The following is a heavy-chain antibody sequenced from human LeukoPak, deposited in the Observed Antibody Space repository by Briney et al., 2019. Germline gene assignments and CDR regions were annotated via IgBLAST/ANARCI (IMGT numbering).Heavy chain of an antibody. CDR3: AYCSSTSCLAGDAFDI. J-gene: IGHJ3*02. D-gene: IGHD2-2*01. CDR2: ISAYNGNT. Sequence: ASVKVSCKASGYTFTSYGISWVRQAPGQGLEWMGCISAYNGNTNYAQKLQGRVTMTTDTSTSTAYMELRSLRSDDTAVYYCAYCSSTSCLAGDAFDIWGQGTMV. V-gene: IGHV1-18*01. CDR1: GYTFTSYG.